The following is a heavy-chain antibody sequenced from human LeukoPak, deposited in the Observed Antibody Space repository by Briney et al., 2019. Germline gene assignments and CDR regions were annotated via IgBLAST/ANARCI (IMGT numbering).Heavy chain of an antibody. D-gene: IGHD6-13*01. CDR3: ARVAAAGKRVAWFDP. CDR1: GFTFSSYS. V-gene: IGHV3-48*01. CDR2: ISSSSSTI. J-gene: IGHJ5*02. Sequence: GGSLRLSCAASGFTFSSYSMNWVRQAPGKGLEWVSYISSSSSTIYYADSVKGRFTISRDNAKNSLYLQMNSLRAEDTAVYYCARVAAAGKRVAWFDPWGQGTLVTVSS.